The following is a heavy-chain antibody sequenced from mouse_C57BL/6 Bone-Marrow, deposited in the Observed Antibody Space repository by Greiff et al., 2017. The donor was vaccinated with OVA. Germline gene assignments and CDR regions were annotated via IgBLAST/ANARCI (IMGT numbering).Heavy chain of an antibody. CDR2: IHPSDSDT. Sequence: QVQLQQPGAELVKPGASVKGSCKASGYTFTSYWMHWVKQRPGQGLEWIGRIHPSDSDTNYNQKFKGKATLTVNKSSSTAYMELRSLTSEDSAVYYCARGYYGSSFDYWGQGTTLTVSS. CDR1: GYTFTSYW. D-gene: IGHD1-1*01. J-gene: IGHJ2*01. CDR3: ARGYYGSSFDY. V-gene: IGHV1-74*01.